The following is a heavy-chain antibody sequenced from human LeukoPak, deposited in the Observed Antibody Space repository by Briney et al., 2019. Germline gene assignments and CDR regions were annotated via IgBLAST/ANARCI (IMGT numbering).Heavy chain of an antibody. CDR3: ARGRPHGNDY. CDR2: INHNGNVN. J-gene: IGHJ4*02. Sequence: GGSLRLSCAASGFTFSSYWMNWARQAPGKGLEWVASINHNGNVNYYVDSVKGRFTISRDNAKNSLYLQMSNLRAEDTAVYYCARGRPHGNDYWGQGTLVTVSS. V-gene: IGHV3-7*03. D-gene: IGHD4-23*01. CDR1: GFTFSSYW.